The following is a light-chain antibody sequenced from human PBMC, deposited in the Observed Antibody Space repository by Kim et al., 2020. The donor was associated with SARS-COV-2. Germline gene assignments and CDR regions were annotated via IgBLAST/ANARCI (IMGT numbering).Light chain of an antibody. CDR2: VDI. J-gene: IGLJ3*02. V-gene: IGLV1-40*01. Sequence: QRRSSSSPVRSANTGAGEDVHSYHHSPREAPPNPTSVDINRGSGGPLRYSGSKSGTSASLAISGLQSEDEADYYCASWDDSLSGWVFGGGTQLTVL. CDR3: ASWDDSLSGWV. CDR1: SANTGAGED.